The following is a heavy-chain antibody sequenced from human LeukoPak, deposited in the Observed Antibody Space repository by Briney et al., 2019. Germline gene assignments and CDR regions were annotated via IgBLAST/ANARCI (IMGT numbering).Heavy chain of an antibody. D-gene: IGHD2-8*01. J-gene: IGHJ5*02. CDR3: ARELEPRYIVLMVYARPYNWFDP. CDR1: GGSFSGYY. V-gene: IGHV4-34*01. CDR2: INHSGST. Sequence: PSETLSLACAVYGGSFSGYYWSWIRQPPGKGLEWIGEINHSGSTNYNPSLKSRATISVDTSKNQFSLKLSSVTAADTAVYYCARELEPRYIVLMVYARPYNWFDPWGQGTLVTVSS.